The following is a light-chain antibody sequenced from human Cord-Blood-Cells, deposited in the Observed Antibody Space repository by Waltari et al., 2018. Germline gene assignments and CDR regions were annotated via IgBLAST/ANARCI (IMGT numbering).Light chain of an antibody. J-gene: IGLJ1*01. CDR3: SSYTSSSTLYV. CDR1: SSDVGGYNY. CDR2: EVS. V-gene: IGLV2-14*01. Sequence: QSALTQPASVSGSPGQSITISCTGTSSDVGGYNYVSWYQQHPATAPKLMIYEVSNRPSGVSNRFSCSKSGHTASLTISGLQAEDEADYYCSSYTSSSTLYVFGTGTKVTVL.